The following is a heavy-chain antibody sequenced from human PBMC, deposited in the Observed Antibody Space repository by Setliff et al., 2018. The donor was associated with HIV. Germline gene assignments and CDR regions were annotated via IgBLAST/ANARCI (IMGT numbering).Heavy chain of an antibody. V-gene: IGHV3-7*01. D-gene: IGHD5-12*01. CDR1: GFAFSDNP. CDR2: INQDGSVE. CDR3: VGGFYAGY. J-gene: IGHJ4*02. Sequence: LRLSCVASSGFAFSDNPMNWVRQAPGKGLEWVTNINQDGSVEGYVDSVKGRFTISRDNAKSSLYLHINSLRAEDMAVYYCVGGFYAGYWGQGTLVTVSS.